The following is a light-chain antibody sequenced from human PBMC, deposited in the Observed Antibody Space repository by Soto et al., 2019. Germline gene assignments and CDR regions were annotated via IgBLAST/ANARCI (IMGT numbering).Light chain of an antibody. CDR1: QSVSNSY. J-gene: IGKJ4*01. CDR2: GAS. V-gene: IGKV3-20*01. CDR3: QQYGGSPPT. Sequence: EIVLTQSPGTLSLSPGERATLSCRASQSVSNSYLAWYQQKPGQAPRLLINGASSRATGIPDRFSGSGSGTDFTLTISRLEPEDFAVYYCQQYGGSPPTFGGGTKVAIK.